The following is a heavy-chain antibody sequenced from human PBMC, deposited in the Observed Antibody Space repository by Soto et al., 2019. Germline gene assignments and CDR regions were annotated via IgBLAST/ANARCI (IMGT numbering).Heavy chain of an antibody. J-gene: IGHJ4*02. Sequence: QVQLVESGGGVVQPGRSLRLSCAASGFTINNYAIHWVRQAPGKGLEWVAVISYDGDNKYYADSVKGRFTISRDNSKNTLYLQMNSLRVEATAVYYCARDGFLTLIVEFAYWGQGTLVTVSS. CDR3: ARDGFLTLIVEFAY. CDR1: GFTINNYA. D-gene: IGHD3-22*01. CDR2: ISYDGDNK. V-gene: IGHV3-30-3*01.